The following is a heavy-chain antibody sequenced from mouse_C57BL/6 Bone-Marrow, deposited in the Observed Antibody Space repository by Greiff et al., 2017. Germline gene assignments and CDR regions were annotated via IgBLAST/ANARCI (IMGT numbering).Heavy chain of an antibody. CDR1: GYTFTSYG. Sequence: VQLQQSGAELARPGASVKLSCKASGYTFTSYGISWVKQRTGQGLEWIGEIYPRSGNTYYNKKFKGKATLTADKSSSTAYMELRSLTSEDSAVYFCARLGYPGLVAYWGQGTLVTVSA. CDR2: IYPRSGNT. V-gene: IGHV1-81*01. CDR3: ARLGYPGLVAY. J-gene: IGHJ3*01. D-gene: IGHD3-1*01.